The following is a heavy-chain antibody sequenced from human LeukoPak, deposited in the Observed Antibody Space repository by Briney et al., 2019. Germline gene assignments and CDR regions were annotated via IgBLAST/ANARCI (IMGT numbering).Heavy chain of an antibody. D-gene: IGHD3-22*01. CDR3: AKAQTYYYDSSGIDY. J-gene: IGHJ4*02. CDR2: ISIDGSYT. V-gene: IGHV3-74*01. CDR1: GFTFSNYL. Sequence: GGSLRLSCVGSGFTFSNYLMNWVRQAPGKGPVWVSHISIDGSYTNYADSVKGRFTISRDNAKNTLYLEMNSLRAEDTAVYYCAKAQTYYYDSSGIDYWGQGTLVTVSS.